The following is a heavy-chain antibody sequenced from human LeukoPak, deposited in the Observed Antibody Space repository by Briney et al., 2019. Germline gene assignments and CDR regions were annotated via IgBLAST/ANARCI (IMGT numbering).Heavy chain of an antibody. V-gene: IGHV5-51*01. CDR3: AKIDRTYCSRSSCYALDS. J-gene: IGHJ4*02. CDR1: GYSFTSYW. CDR2: IYPGDSDT. D-gene: IGHD2-2*01. Sequence: GDSLKISCKGSGYSFTSYWIGWLRQMPGKGLEWMGIIYPGDSDTRYSPSFQGQVTISADKSISTAYLQWSSLKASDTAMYYCAKIDRTYCSRSSCYALDSWGQGTLVTVSS.